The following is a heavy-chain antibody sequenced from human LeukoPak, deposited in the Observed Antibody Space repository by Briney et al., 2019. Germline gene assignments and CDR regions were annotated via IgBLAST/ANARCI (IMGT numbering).Heavy chain of an antibody. CDR1: GGSISSGGHY. CDR3: ARGAFNYYDTIGYSNDAFDI. D-gene: IGHD3-22*01. Sequence: SETLSLTCTVSGGSISSGGHYWSWIRQHPGKGLEWIAYISYSGSTYYNPSLKSRIIISVDTSKNRFPLKLSSVTAADTAVYFCARGAFNYYDTIGYSNDAFDIWGQGTMVTVSS. V-gene: IGHV4-31*03. CDR2: ISYSGST. J-gene: IGHJ3*02.